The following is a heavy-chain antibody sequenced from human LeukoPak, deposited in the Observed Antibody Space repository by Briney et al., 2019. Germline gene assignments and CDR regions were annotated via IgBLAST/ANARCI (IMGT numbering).Heavy chain of an antibody. CDR2: LSSSGSTI. D-gene: IGHD6-25*01. CDR1: GFTFSDYY. Sequence: GGSLRLSCAASGFTFSDYYMSWIRQAPGKGLEWVSYLSSSGSTIYYADSVKGRFTISRDNAKNSLYLQMNSLRAEDTAVYYCARGQRISDYYYYGMDVWGQGTTVTVSS. CDR3: ARGQRISDYYYYGMDV. J-gene: IGHJ6*02. V-gene: IGHV3-11*01.